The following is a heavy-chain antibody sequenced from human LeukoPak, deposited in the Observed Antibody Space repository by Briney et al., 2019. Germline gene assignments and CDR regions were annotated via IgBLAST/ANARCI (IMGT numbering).Heavy chain of an antibody. CDR3: ARDRGGSYYDSSGSVTNI. CDR1: GGSISSSSYY. J-gene: IGHJ3*02. V-gene: IGHV4-39*07. Sequence: PSETLSPTCTVSGGSISSSSYYWGWIRQPPGKGLEWIGSIYYSGSTYYNPSLKSRVTISVDTSKNQFSLKLSSVTAADTAIYYCARDRGGSYYDSSGSVTNIWGQGTMVTVSS. CDR2: IYYSGST. D-gene: IGHD3-22*01.